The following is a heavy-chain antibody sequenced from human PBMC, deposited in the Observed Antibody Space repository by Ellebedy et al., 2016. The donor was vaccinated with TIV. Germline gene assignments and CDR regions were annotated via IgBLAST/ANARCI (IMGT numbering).Heavy chain of an antibody. V-gene: IGHV3-7*01. Sequence: PGGSLRLSCAASGFTFSSYWMSWVRQAPGKGLEWVANIKQDGSEKNYVDSVKGRFTISRDNAKTSLYLEMNSLRAEDTAVYYCAREAHYYDGSGYYFWFDPWGQGTLVTVSS. CDR3: AREAHYYDGSGYYFWFDP. D-gene: IGHD3-22*01. CDR2: IKQDGSEK. J-gene: IGHJ5*02. CDR1: GFTFSSYW.